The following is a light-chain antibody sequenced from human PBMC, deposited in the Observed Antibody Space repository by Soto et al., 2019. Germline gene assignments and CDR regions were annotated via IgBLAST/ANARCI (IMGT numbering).Light chain of an antibody. CDR2: AAS. Sequence: DVQMTQSPPSLSASVGDRVTITCRASQSTSSYLNWYQQKTGKAPTLPIYAASSFQSAVPSRFSGRGSGTDFTLTISSLQPEDFATYYCQQSYSTLWTFGQGTKVEIK. J-gene: IGKJ1*01. V-gene: IGKV1-39*01. CDR3: QQSYSTLWT. CDR1: QSTSSY.